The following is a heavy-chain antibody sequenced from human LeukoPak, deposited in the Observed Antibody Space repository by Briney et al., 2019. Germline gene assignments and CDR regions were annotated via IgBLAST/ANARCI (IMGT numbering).Heavy chain of an antibody. CDR1: GFTFSSYA. V-gene: IGHV3-30-3*01. D-gene: IGHD3-9*01. CDR2: ISYDGSNK. Sequence: GGSLRLSCAASGFTFSSYAVHWVRQAPGKGLEWVAVISYDGSNKYYADSVKGRFTISRDNSKNTLYLQMNSLRAEDTAVYYCASPLRYFDWFHIDYWGQGTLVTVSS. J-gene: IGHJ4*02. CDR3: ASPLRYFDWFHIDY.